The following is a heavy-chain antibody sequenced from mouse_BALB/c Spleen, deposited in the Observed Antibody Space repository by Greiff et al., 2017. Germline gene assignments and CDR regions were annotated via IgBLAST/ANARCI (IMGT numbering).Heavy chain of an antibody. CDR1: GYTFTDYA. J-gene: IGHJ2*01. Sequence: QVQLQQSGAELVRPGVSVKISCKGSGYTFTDYAMHWVKQSHAKSLEWIGVISTYYGDASYNQKFKGKATMTVDKSSSTAYMELARLTSEDSAIYYCARDYYGGDYWGQGTTLTVSS. V-gene: IGHV1S137*01. CDR3: ARDYYGGDY. D-gene: IGHD1-1*01. CDR2: ISTYYGDA.